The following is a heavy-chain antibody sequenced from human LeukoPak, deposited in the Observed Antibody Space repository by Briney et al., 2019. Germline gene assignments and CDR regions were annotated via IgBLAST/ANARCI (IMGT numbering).Heavy chain of an antibody. CDR1: GFTLSSYW. D-gene: IGHD3-10*01. CDR3: ARNARFGELFSWFDP. J-gene: IGHJ5*02. CDR2: IKQDGSEK. V-gene: IGHV3-7*01. Sequence: GGSLRLSCAASGFTLSSYWMSWVRQAPGKGLEWVANIKQDGSEKYYVDSVKGLFTISRDNAKNSLYLQMNILRAEDTAVYYCARNARFGELFSWFDPWGQGTLVTVSS.